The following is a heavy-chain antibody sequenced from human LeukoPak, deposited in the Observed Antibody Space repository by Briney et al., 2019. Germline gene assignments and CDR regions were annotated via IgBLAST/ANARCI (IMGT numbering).Heavy chain of an antibody. J-gene: IGHJ4*02. V-gene: IGHV4-59*08. CDR2: IYYSGST. D-gene: IGHD3-22*01. CDR1: GGSISSYY. CDR3: ARGMYYYDGSGDY. Sequence: SETLSPTCAVSGGSISSYYWSWIRQPPGKGLEWIGYIYYSGSTNYNPSLKSRVTMSINTSKNQFSLNLTSVTAADTAVYYCARGMYYYDGSGDYWGQGTLVTVSS.